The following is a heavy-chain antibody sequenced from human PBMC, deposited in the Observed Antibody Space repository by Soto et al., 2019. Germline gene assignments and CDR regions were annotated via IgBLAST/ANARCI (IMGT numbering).Heavy chain of an antibody. CDR3: AGEFLTAY. J-gene: IGHJ4*02. CDR2: IKGDGSEK. V-gene: IGHV3-7*01. D-gene: IGHD2-21*01. Sequence: EVQLVESGGGLVQPGGSLKLSCAASGFTFSSFWMNWVRQAPGKGLEWVANIKGDGSEKYYVDSVKGRFTISRDNAKHSFYLEMNSLRAEDTAVYYCAGEFLTAYWGEGRLVSVSS. CDR1: GFTFSSFW.